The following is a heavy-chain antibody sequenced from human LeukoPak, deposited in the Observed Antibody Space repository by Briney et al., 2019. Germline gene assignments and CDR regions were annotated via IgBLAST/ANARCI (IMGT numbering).Heavy chain of an antibody. CDR2: IRSKAYGGTT. CDR1: GFTFGDYG. J-gene: IGHJ3*02. Sequence: GGSLRLSCTPSGFTFGDYGMSWVRQAPGKGLEWVGFIRSKAYGGTTEYAASVKGRFTMSRDDSKSIAYLQMNSLSTEDTAVYYCARDLDTYVVLIAYDTFDIWGQGTMVTVSP. CDR3: ARDLDTYVVLIAYDTFDI. D-gene: IGHD2-21*01. V-gene: IGHV3-49*04.